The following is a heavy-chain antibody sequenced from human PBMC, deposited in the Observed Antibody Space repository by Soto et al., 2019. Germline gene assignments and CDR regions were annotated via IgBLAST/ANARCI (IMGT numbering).Heavy chain of an antibody. CDR3: ARDGRYCTNGVCDWFDP. CDR2: ISYDGSNK. J-gene: IGHJ5*02. V-gene: IGHV3-30-3*01. Sequence: GGSLRLSCAASGFTFSSYTIHWVRQAPGKGLEWVAVISYDGSNKYYADSVKGRFTISRDNSKNTLYLQMNSLRPEDTAVYYCARDGRYCTNGVCDWFDPWGQGTLVTVSS. D-gene: IGHD2-8*01. CDR1: GFTFSSYT.